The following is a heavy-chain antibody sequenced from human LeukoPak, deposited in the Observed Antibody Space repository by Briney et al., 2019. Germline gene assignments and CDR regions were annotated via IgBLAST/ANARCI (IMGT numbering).Heavy chain of an antibody. CDR2: ISPDGSSA. D-gene: IGHD3-22*01. V-gene: IGHV3-74*03. CDR1: GFSFSSYW. CDR3: ARISYDSSGYYDY. Sequence: PGGSLRLSCAASGFSFSSYWMHWVRQAPGKGLVWVARISPDGSSALSADSVRGRFTISRDNADNTLYLQMNSLRAEDTAVYYCARISYDSSGYYDYWGQGTLVTVSS. J-gene: IGHJ4*02.